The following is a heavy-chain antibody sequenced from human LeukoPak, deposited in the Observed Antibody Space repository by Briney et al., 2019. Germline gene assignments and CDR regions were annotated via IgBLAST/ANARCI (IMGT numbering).Heavy chain of an antibody. Sequence: GASVKISCKASGYTFFGYYMHWVRQAPGHWLEWMGWINPNSGDTDYAQKFQGRVAMTRDTSISTAFMEVSRLTSDDTAVYYCARGSPYSSSSVFDFWGQGTLVTVSS. D-gene: IGHD6-6*01. J-gene: IGHJ4*02. CDR1: GYTFFGYY. CDR3: ARGSPYSSSSVFDF. V-gene: IGHV1-2*02. CDR2: INPNSGDT.